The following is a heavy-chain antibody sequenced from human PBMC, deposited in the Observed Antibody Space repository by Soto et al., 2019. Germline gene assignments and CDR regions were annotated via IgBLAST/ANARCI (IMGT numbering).Heavy chain of an antibody. J-gene: IGHJ4*02. Sequence: QVQLVQSGAEVKKPGSSVKISCKASGGTFSSYAISWARQAPGQGLEWMGGIIPIFGTANYAQKFQGRVTITADESTSTAYMELSSLRSEDTAVYYCARDRHPGRPFDYWGQGTLVTVSS. CDR1: GGTFSSYA. CDR3: ARDRHPGRPFDY. CDR2: IIPIFGTA. V-gene: IGHV1-69*01.